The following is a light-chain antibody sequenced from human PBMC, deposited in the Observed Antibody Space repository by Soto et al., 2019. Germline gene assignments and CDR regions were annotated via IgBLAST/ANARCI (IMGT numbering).Light chain of an antibody. V-gene: IGKV1-39*01. CDR2: AAS. CDR3: QHSYSTPIT. Sequence: DIQMTQSPSSLSASVGDRVTITCRASQSISSYLNWYQQKPSKAPKLLIYAASSLQSGVPSRFSGSGSGTDFTLTISSLQPEDFATYYCQHSYSTPITFGQGTRLEIK. J-gene: IGKJ5*01. CDR1: QSISSY.